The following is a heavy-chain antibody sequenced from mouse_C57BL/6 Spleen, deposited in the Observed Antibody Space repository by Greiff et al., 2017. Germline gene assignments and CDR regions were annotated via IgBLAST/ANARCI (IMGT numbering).Heavy chain of an antibody. Sequence: EVKLVESGGDLVKPGGSLKLSCAASGFTFSSYGMSWVRQTPDKRLEWVATISSGGSYTYYPDSVKGRFTISRDNAKNTLYLQMSSLKSEDTAMYYCARQMVTTAYAMDYWGKGTSVTVSS. CDR2: ISSGGSYT. D-gene: IGHD2-3*01. J-gene: IGHJ4*01. V-gene: IGHV5-6*01. CDR3: ARQMVTTAYAMDY. CDR1: GFTFSSYG.